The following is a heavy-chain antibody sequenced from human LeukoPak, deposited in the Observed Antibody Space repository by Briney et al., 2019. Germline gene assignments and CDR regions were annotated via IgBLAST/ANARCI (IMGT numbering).Heavy chain of an antibody. V-gene: IGHV3-30-3*01. Sequence: SGGSLRLSCSASGFTFSSYSMHWVRQAPRKGLEWVAVISYDGSNKYYANSVKGRFTISRDASKNTLYLQMKSLRAEDTAIYYCLRDRCSTCHYFDCWGQGTLVTVSS. CDR2: ISYDGSNK. CDR1: GFTFSSYS. D-gene: IGHD6-13*01. J-gene: IGHJ4*02. CDR3: LRDRCSTCHYFDC.